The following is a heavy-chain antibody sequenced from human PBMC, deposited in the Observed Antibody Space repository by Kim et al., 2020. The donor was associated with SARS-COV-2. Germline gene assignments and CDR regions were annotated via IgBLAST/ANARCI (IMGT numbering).Heavy chain of an antibody. J-gene: IGHJ6*03. CDR1: GDSISSDDYC. CDR2: ICDSGRT. D-gene: IGHD3-10*01. Sequence: SETLSLTCTVSGDSISSDDYCWSWIRQRPGKGLDWIGYICDSGRTYYNPSLKSRLTISLGPAKNQFSLKVTSMTAADTAVYSCARLRVKLVRGVPYMDVWSKGTAVSVS. V-gene: IGHV4-31*03. CDR3: ARLRVKLVRGVPYMDV.